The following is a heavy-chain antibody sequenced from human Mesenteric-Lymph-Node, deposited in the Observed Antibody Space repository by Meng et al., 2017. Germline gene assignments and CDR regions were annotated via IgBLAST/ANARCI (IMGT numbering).Heavy chain of an antibody. V-gene: IGHV4-61*02. Sequence: LRLSCTVSGYSISSGSYYWSWIRQPAGKGLEWIGRIYTSGSTNYNPSLKSRVTISVDTSKNQFSLKLSSVTAADTAVYYCARDVRGSSWYFSDAFDIWGQGTMVTVSS. CDR3: ARDVRGSSWYFSDAFDI. J-gene: IGHJ3*02. CDR2: IYTSGST. CDR1: GYSISSGSYY. D-gene: IGHD6-13*01.